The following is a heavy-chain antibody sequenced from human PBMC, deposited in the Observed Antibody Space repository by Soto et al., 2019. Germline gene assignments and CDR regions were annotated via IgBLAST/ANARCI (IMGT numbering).Heavy chain of an antibody. CDR3: ARVEMATTIFDY. CDR1: GYTFTSYA. J-gene: IGHJ4*02. D-gene: IGHD5-12*01. Sequence: ASVKVSCKASGYTFTSYAMHWVRQAPGQRLEWMGWINPSGGSTSYAQKFQGRVTMTRDTSTSTVYMELSSLRSEDTAVYYCARVEMATTIFDYWGQGTLVTVSS. CDR2: INPSGGST. V-gene: IGHV1-46*01.